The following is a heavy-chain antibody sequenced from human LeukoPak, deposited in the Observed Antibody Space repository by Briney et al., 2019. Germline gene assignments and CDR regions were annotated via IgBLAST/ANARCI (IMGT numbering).Heavy chain of an antibody. CDR1: GFTVSSNY. V-gene: IGHV3-53*01. CDR2: IYSGGST. D-gene: IGHD3-22*01. Sequence: GGSLRLSCAASGFTVSSNYMSWVCQAPGKGLEWVSVIYSGGSTYYADSVKGRFTISRDNSKNTLYLQMNSLRAEDTAVYYCARAYYYDSSGSIAPFDYWGQGTLVTVSS. CDR3: ARAYYYDSSGSIAPFDY. J-gene: IGHJ4*02.